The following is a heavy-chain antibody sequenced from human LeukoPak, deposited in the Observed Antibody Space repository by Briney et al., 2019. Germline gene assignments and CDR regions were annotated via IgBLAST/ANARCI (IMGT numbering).Heavy chain of an antibody. CDR2: IYYSGST. CDR1: GGSISSYY. CDR3: ARSDGSSSQPPAIDY. D-gene: IGHD6-13*01. J-gene: IGHJ4*02. Sequence: PSETLSLTCTVSGGSISSYYWSWIRQPPGKGLEWIGYIYYSGSTNYNPSLKSRVTISVDTSKNQFSLKLSSVTAAHTAVYYCARSDGSSSQPPAIDYWGQGTLVTVSS. V-gene: IGHV4-59*01.